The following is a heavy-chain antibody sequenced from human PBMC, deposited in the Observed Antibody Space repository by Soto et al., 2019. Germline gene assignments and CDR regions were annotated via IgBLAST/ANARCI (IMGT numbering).Heavy chain of an antibody. CDR3: ASYDSSGYSWERFDY. Sequence: SVKVSCKASGGTFSSYAISWVRQAPGQGLEWMGGIIPIFGTANYAQKFQGRVTITADESTSTAYMELSSLRSEDTAVYYCASYDSSGYSWERFDYWGQGTLVTVLL. CDR1: GGTFSSYA. D-gene: IGHD3-22*01. V-gene: IGHV1-69*13. CDR2: IIPIFGTA. J-gene: IGHJ4*02.